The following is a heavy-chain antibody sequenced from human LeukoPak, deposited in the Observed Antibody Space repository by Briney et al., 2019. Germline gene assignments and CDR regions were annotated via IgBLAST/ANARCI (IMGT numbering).Heavy chain of an antibody. D-gene: IGHD3-22*01. Sequence: GRSLRLSCAASGFTFDDYGMHWVRQAPGKGLEWVSSISWNSASVGYVDSVKGRFTISRDIAKNTLYLQMNSLRAEDTAVYFCAKRGVVIRVILVGFHKEAYYFDSWGQGALVTVSS. V-gene: IGHV3-9*01. CDR1: GFTFDDYG. J-gene: IGHJ4*02. CDR3: AKRGVVIRVILVGFHKEAYYFDS. CDR2: ISWNSASV.